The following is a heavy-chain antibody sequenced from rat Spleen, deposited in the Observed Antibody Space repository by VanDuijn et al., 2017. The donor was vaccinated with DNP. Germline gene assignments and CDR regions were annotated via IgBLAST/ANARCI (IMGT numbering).Heavy chain of an antibody. CDR2: ISYNGGTP. CDR1: GFTFNDYY. V-gene: IGHV5-7*01. J-gene: IGHJ4*01. D-gene: IGHD1-5*01. Sequence: EVLLVESDGGLVQPGRSLKLSCAVSGFTFNDYYMAWVRQAPAKGLEWVATISYNGGTPYYRDSVKGRFTISRDNAQSTLYLQMDSLRSEDTATYYCARHSTIMPYYYSMDAWGQGASVTVSS. CDR3: ARHSTIMPYYYSMDA.